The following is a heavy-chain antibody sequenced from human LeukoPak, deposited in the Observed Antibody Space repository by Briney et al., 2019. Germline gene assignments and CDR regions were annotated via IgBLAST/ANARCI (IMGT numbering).Heavy chain of an antibody. Sequence: GGPLRLSCAASGFTFDDYAMHWVRQAPGKGLEWVSGISWNSGSIDYADSVKGRFTISRDNAKNSLYLQMNSLRAEDTAVYYCAELGITMIGGVWGKGTTVTISS. CDR1: GFTFDDYA. D-gene: IGHD3-10*02. J-gene: IGHJ6*04. V-gene: IGHV3-9*01. CDR2: ISWNSGSI. CDR3: AELGITMIGGV.